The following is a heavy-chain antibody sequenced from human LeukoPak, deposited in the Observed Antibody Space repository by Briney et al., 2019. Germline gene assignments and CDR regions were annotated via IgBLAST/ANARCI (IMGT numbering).Heavy chain of an antibody. D-gene: IGHD2-21*02. CDR1: GFTFSNAW. J-gene: IGHJ4*02. CDR2: IKQDGSEK. Sequence: GGSLRLSCAASGFTFSNAWMSWVRQAPGKGLEWVANIKQDGSEKYYVDSVKGRFTISRDNAKNSLYLQMNSLRAEDTAVYYCAGMVVTAIQDYWGQGTLVTVSS. V-gene: IGHV3-7*01. CDR3: AGMVVTAIQDY.